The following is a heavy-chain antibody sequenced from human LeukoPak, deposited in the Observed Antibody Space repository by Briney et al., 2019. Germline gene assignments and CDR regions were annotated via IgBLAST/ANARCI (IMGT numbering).Heavy chain of an antibody. CDR2: ISSSSATI. Sequence: GGSLRLFCAASGFTFSNYGIHRVRQAPGKGLEGGSYISSSSATIFYADSVKGRFTISRDNAKNSLYLQMNSLRAEGTAVYYCAGDYNILTTYPGWGQGTLVTVSS. CDR1: GFTFSNYG. V-gene: IGHV3-48*01. J-gene: IGHJ4*02. D-gene: IGHD3-9*01. CDR3: AGDYNILTTYPG.